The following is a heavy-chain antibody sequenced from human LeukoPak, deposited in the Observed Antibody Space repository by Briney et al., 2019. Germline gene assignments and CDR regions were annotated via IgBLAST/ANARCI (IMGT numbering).Heavy chain of an antibody. V-gene: IGHV4-59*01. CDR1: GDSIGQDY. Sequence: SETLSLTCTVSGDSIGQDYWNWIRQPPGRGLEWIGHISNSGSANYNPSLKSRVTISVDRSKNQFSLKLSSVTAADTAVYYCARDGYSSGWYTIDYWGQGTLVTVSS. J-gene: IGHJ4*02. D-gene: IGHD6-19*01. CDR2: ISNSGSA. CDR3: ARDGYSSGWYTIDY.